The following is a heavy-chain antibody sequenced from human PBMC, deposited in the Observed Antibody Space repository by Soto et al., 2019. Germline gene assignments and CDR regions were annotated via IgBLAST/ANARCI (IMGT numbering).Heavy chain of an antibody. V-gene: IGHV4-31*03. D-gene: IGHD3-22*01. CDR2: IYYSGST. J-gene: IGHJ4*02. Sequence: QVQLQESGPGLVKPSQTLSLTCTVSGGSISSGGYYWSWIRQHPGKGLEWIGYIYYSGSTYYNPSLKSRVTISIDTSKNQYSLKLSSVTAADTAVYYCARRGRITMIENCYFDYWGQGTLVTVSS. CDR3: ARRGRITMIENCYFDY. CDR1: GGSISSGGYY.